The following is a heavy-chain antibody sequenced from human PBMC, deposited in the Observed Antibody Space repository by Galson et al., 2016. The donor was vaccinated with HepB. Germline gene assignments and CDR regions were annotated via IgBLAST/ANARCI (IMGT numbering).Heavy chain of an antibody. Sequence: SLRLSCAASGFIFSEYAMSWVRRAPGSGLEWVSAISGSSAYTYYADSVQGRFTISRDNSQNTLYLQMNSLRAEDTAVYYCAKDLGERLVTVYYYMDVWGKGTTVTVSS. CDR3: AKDLGERLVTVYYYMDV. J-gene: IGHJ6*03. D-gene: IGHD3-16*01. V-gene: IGHV3-23*01. CDR2: ISGSSAYT. CDR1: GFIFSEYA.